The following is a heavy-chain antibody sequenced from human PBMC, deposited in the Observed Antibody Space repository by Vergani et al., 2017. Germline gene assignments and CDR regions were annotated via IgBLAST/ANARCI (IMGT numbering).Heavy chain of an antibody. Sequence: QVQLVESGGGVVQRGGSLRLSCVTSGFTLSNYDMQWIRQGKGKGLEFVAFIQFDGSNQYYADSVKGRFTLSRDFSKNTLYLQMNSLGTDDTATYYCAKHFRGWGIDYWCQGTQVIVSS. CDR3: AKHFRGWGIDY. J-gene: IGHJ4*02. V-gene: IGHV3-30*02. D-gene: IGHD3-16*01. CDR2: IQFDGSNQ. CDR1: GFTLSNYD.